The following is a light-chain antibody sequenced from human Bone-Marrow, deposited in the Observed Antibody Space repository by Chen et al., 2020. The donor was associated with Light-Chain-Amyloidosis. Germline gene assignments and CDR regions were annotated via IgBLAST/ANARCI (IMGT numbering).Light chain of an antibody. J-gene: IGLJ3*02. CDR1: NIGSTS. CDR2: EDS. V-gene: IGLV3-21*02. CDR3: QVWDRSSDRPV. Sequence: SYVLTQPSSVSVAPGQTATIACGGNNIGSTSVPWYQQTPGQAPLLVVYEDSDRPSGIPERLSGSNSGNTATLTLSRVEAGDEADYYCQVWDRSSDRPVFGGGTKLTVL.